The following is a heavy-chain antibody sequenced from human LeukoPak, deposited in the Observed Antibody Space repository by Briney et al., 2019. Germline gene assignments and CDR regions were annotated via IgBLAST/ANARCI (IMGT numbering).Heavy chain of an antibody. D-gene: IGHD2-15*01. J-gene: IGHJ5*02. V-gene: IGHV5-51*01. CDR2: IYPGDSDT. CDR1: GYSFTSYW. CDR3: ARKYCSGGSCGWFDP. Sequence: GESLKISCKGSGYSFTSYWIGWVRQMPGKGLEWIGIIYPGDSDTRYSPSFQGQVTISADKSISTAYLQWSSLKASDTAMYYCARKYCSGGSCGWFDPWGQGTLVTVSS.